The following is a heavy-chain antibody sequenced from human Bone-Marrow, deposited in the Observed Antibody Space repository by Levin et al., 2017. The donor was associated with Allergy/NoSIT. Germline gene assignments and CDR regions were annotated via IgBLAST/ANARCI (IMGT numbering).Heavy chain of an antibody. Sequence: TTSETLSLTCTVSGGSMDSGTFYYWSWIRKFPEKGLEWIGYIHSRGHTYFNPSLKSRLFMSVETSKRQISLQLSSVTAADTAVYYCAGLHYGSGHYYNDYWGQGTLVTVSS. CDR1: GGSMDSGTFY. D-gene: IGHD3-10*01. V-gene: IGHV4-31*03. CDR2: IHSRGHT. J-gene: IGHJ4*02. CDR3: AGLHYGSGHYYNDY.